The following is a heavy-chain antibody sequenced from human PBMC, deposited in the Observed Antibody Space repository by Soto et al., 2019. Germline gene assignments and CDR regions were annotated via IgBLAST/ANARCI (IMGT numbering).Heavy chain of an antibody. J-gene: IGHJ4*02. Sequence: VGSLRLSCAVSGFTVSTNYMSWVRQAPGKGLEWVSVIYSGDNTYYADSVKGRFTISRDNSKNTLNLQMNGLRVEDTAVYYCARGAAMVLFDYWGQGTLVTVSS. CDR1: GFTVSTNY. D-gene: IGHD5-18*01. V-gene: IGHV3-53*01. CDR2: IYSGDNT. CDR3: ARGAAMVLFDY.